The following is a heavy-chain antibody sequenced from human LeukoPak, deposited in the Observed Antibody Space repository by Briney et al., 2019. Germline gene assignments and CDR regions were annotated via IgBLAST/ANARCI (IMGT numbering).Heavy chain of an antibody. J-gene: IGHJ5*02. CDR1: GGSVSSGSYY. D-gene: IGHD3-9*01. CDR2: IYYSGST. Sequence: SETLSLTCTVSGGSVSSGSYYWSWIRQPPGKGLEWIGHIYYSGSTNYNPSLKSRVTISVDTSKDQFSLKLSSVTAADTAVYYCARVEDYDILTLGPWGQGTLVTVSS. CDR3: ARVEDYDILTLGP. V-gene: IGHV4-61*01.